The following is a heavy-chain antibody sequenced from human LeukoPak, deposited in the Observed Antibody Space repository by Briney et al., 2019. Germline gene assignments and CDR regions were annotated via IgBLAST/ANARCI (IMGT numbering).Heavy chain of an antibody. CDR3: ARSRIVGAPSGAFDI. CDR1: GFPFSTYG. Sequence: GRSLRLSCAASGFPFSTYGMGWVRQAPGKGLEWVSAISGSGDNTYYADSVKGRFTISRDEFKTTLYLQMNSLRAEDTAVYYCARSRIVGAPSGAFDIWGQGTMVTVSS. CDR2: ISGSGDNT. J-gene: IGHJ3*02. D-gene: IGHD1-26*01. V-gene: IGHV3-23*01.